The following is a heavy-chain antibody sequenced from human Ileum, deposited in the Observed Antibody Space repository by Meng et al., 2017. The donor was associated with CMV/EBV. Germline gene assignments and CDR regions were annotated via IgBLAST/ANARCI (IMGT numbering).Heavy chain of an antibody. CDR3: ARVAVVVPAATARGSYNWFDP. V-gene: IGHV3-74*01. J-gene: IGHJ5*02. Sequence: SYWMHWVRVAPGKGLVWVSRINSGGSSTSYADSVKDRFTISRENAKNTLYLQMNSLRAEDTAVYYCARVAVVVPAATARGSYNWFDPWGQGTLVTVSS. CDR2: INSGGSST. D-gene: IGHD2-2*01. CDR1: SYW.